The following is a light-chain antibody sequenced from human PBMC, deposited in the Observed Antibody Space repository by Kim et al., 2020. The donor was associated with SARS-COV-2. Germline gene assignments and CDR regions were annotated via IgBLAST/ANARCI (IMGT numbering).Light chain of an antibody. V-gene: IGLV2-11*03. J-gene: IGLJ3*02. CDR2: DVS. Sequence: GQSDANSCTGTSSDIGGYNYVSWYQQYPGKVPKIMMYDVSKRPSGVPDRFSASKSGNTATLTISGLQAEDEADYYCCSYAGSYTWVFGGGTQLTVL. CDR3: CSYAGSYTWV. CDR1: SSDIGGYNY.